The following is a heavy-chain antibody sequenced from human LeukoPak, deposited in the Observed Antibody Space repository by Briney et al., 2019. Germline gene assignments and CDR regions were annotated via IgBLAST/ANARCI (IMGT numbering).Heavy chain of an antibody. Sequence: SETLSLTCTVSGGSISSSSYYWGWIRQPPGKGLEWIGSIYYSGSTYYNPSLKSRVTISVDTSKNQFSLKLSSVTAADTAVYYCARDSVDYYDSSGSLNWGQGTLVTVSS. V-gene: IGHV4-39*07. CDR1: GGSISSSSYY. J-gene: IGHJ4*02. CDR3: ARDSVDYYDSSGSLN. CDR2: IYYSGST. D-gene: IGHD3-22*01.